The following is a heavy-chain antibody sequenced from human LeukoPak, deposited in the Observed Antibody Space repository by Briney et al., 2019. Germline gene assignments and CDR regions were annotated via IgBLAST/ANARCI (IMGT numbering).Heavy chain of an antibody. J-gene: IGHJ4*02. CDR2: IYPGDSDT. D-gene: IGHD2-2*01. CDR1: GYSFTNYW. Sequence: GESLKISCKGSGYSFTNYWIGWVRQMPGKGLEWMGIIYPGDSDTRYSPSFQGQVTISADKSITTAYLQWSSLKASDTAMYYCARRGYCATTTCYRPFDYWGQGTLVTVSS. V-gene: IGHV5-51*01. CDR3: ARRGYCATTTCYRPFDY.